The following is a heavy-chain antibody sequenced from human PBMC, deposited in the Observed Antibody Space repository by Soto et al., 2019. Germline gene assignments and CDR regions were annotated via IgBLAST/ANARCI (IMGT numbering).Heavy chain of an antibody. J-gene: IGHJ4*02. CDR1: GGSISSYY. D-gene: IGHD6-19*01. CDR2: VYYSGST. V-gene: IGHV4-59*08. CDR3: ARRSGWFPSPFDS. Sequence: QVQLQESGPGLVKPSETLSLTCTVSGGSISSYYWSWIRQPPVKGLEWIGYVYYSGSTNYNPSLXXRXSISVDTSKNQFSLKLSSVTAAATAVYYCARRSGWFPSPFDSWGQGTLVTVSS.